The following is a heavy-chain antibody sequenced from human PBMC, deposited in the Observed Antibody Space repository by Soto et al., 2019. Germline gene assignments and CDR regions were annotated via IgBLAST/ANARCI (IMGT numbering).Heavy chain of an antibody. CDR1: GYTFTQYE. CDR2: ISPYSGNT. V-gene: IGHV1-18*01. Sequence: QVQLVQSGAEVKKPGASVKVSCKASGYTFTQYEIGWVRQAPGQGLEWMGWISPYSGNTNYAQKLQGRVTMTTDTSMSTGYMELRSLRSDDTAVYYCGRFASSGWYTGGYWGQGTLVTVSS. D-gene: IGHD6-19*01. CDR3: GRFASSGWYTGGY. J-gene: IGHJ4*02.